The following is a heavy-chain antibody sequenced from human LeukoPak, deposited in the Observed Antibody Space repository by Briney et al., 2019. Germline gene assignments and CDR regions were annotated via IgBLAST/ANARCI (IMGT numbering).Heavy chain of an antibody. CDR2: IYYSGST. Sequence: SETLSLTCAVYGGSFSGYYWSWIRQPPGKGLEWIGYIYYSGSTNYNPSLKSRVTISVDTSKNQFSLKLSSVTAADTAVYYCAREGGAVAGIEYFQHWGQGTLVTVSS. J-gene: IGHJ1*01. V-gene: IGHV4-59*01. D-gene: IGHD6-19*01. CDR3: AREGGAVAGIEYFQH. CDR1: GGSFSGYY.